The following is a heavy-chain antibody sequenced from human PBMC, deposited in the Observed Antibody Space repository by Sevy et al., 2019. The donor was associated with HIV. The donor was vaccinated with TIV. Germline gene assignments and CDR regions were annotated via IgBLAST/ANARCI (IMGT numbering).Heavy chain of an antibody. D-gene: IGHD3-22*01. CDR3: ARTYYYDSSGSPDGMDV. J-gene: IGHJ6*02. CDR2: ISYDGSNK. V-gene: IGHV3-30*04. Sequence: GGSLRLSCAASGFTFSSYAMHWVRRAPGKGLEWVAVISYDGSNKYYADSVKGRFTISRDNSKNTLYLQMNSLRAEDTAVYYCARTYYYDSSGSPDGMDVWGQGTTVTVSS. CDR1: GFTFSSYA.